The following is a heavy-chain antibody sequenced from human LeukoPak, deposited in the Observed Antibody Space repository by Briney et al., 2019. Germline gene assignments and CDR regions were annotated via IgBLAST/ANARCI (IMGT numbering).Heavy chain of an antibody. CDR1: GGTFSSYA. D-gene: IGHD3-22*01. CDR2: IIPILGIA. Sequence: ASVKVSCKASGGTFSSYAISWVRQAPGQGLEWMGRIIPILGIANYAQKFQGRVTITADKSTSTAYMELSSLRSEDTAVYYCAREPEKALYDSSGHLGSWGQGTLVTVSS. V-gene: IGHV1-69*04. CDR3: AREPEKALYDSSGHLGS. J-gene: IGHJ5*02.